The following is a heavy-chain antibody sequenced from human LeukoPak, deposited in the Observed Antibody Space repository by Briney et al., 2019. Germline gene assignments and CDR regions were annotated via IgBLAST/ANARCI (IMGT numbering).Heavy chain of an antibody. Sequence: GASVKVSCKASGYTFTTYAMNWVRQAPGQGLEWMGWINTNTGNPTYAQGFTGRFVFSLDTSVSTAYLQISSLKAGDTAVYYCARGYCSGGSCSLVDYWGQGTLVTVSS. D-gene: IGHD2-15*01. J-gene: IGHJ4*02. CDR2: INTNTGNP. V-gene: IGHV7-4-1*02. CDR3: ARGYCSGGSCSLVDY. CDR1: GYTFTTYA.